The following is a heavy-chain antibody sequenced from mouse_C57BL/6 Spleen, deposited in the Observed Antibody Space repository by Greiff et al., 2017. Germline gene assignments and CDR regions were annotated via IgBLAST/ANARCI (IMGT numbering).Heavy chain of an antibody. Sequence: QVQLQQPGAELVRPGSSVKLSCKASGYTFTSYWMHWVKQRPIQGLEWIGNIDPSDSETHYNQKFKDKATLTVDTSSSTAYMQLSSLTSEDSAVYYCGKLGPYYAKDYWGQGTSVTVSS. CDR1: GYTFTSYW. CDR3: GKLGPYYAKDY. J-gene: IGHJ4*01. D-gene: IGHD4-1*01. CDR2: IDPSDSET. V-gene: IGHV1-52*01.